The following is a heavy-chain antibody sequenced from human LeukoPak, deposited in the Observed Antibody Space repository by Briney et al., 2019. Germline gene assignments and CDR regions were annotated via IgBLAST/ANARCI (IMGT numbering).Heavy chain of an antibody. V-gene: IGHV3-53*01. CDR3: ARDGGYGRHAFDI. J-gene: IGHJ3*02. D-gene: IGHD3-16*01. Sequence: GGSLRLSCAASGFTVSSNYMSWVRQAPGKGLEWVSVIYSGGSTYYADSVKGRFTISRDNSKNTLYLQMNSLRAEDTAVYYCARDGGYGRHAFDIWGQGTMVTVSS. CDR2: IYSGGST. CDR1: GFTVSSNY.